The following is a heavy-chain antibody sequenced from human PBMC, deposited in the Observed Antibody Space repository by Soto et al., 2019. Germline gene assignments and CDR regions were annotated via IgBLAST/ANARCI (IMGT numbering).Heavy chain of an antibody. V-gene: IGHV3-30-3*01. J-gene: IGHJ1*01. Sequence: GGSLRLSCAASGFTFSSYAMHWVRQAPGKGLEWVAVISYDGSNKYYADSVKGRFTISRDNSKNTLYLQMNSLRAEDTAVYYCARYYDFWSGYYKGYFQHWGQGTLVTVSS. D-gene: IGHD3-3*01. CDR3: ARYYDFWSGYYKGYFQH. CDR2: ISYDGSNK. CDR1: GFTFSSYA.